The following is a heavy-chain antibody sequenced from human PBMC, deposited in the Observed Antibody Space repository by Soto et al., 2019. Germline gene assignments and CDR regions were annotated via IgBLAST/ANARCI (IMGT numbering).Heavy chain of an antibody. CDR2: ISYDGSNK. J-gene: IGHJ4*02. CDR1: GFAFSSYG. Sequence: PGGSLRLSCAASGFAFSSYGMHWVRQAPGKGLEWVAVISYDGSNKYYADSVKGRFTISRDNSKNTLYLQMNSLRAEDTAVYYCAKHGYIAAAGPFDYWGQGTLVTVSS. V-gene: IGHV3-30*18. D-gene: IGHD6-13*01. CDR3: AKHGYIAAAGPFDY.